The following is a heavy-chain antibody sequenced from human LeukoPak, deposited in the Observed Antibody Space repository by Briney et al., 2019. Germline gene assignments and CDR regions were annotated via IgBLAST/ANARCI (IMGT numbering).Heavy chain of an antibody. CDR3: ARDDDSSLPGDY. Sequence: TGGSLRLSCAASGFTFDVYGMSWVRQAPGKGLEWVSGINWNGGSTGYADSVKGRFTISRDNAKNSLYLQMNSLRAEDTALYYCARDDDSSLPGDYWGQGTLVTVSS. CDR1: GFTFDVYG. V-gene: IGHV3-20*04. CDR2: INWNGGST. D-gene: IGHD3-22*01. J-gene: IGHJ4*02.